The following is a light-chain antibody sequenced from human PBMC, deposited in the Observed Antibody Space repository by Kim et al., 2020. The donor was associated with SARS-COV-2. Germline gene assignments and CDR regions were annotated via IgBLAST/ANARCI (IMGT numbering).Light chain of an antibody. Sequence: QSVLTQPASASGTPGQTVTISCSGSSSNIGTNTVNWYQQVPGTAPKLLIFSNNQRPSGVPDRISGSKSGTSASLAINGLQSEDEADYYCAAWDDSLNGHMVFGGGTK. V-gene: IGLV1-44*01. CDR3: AAWDDSLNGHMV. CDR2: SNN. CDR1: SSNIGTNT. J-gene: IGLJ2*01.